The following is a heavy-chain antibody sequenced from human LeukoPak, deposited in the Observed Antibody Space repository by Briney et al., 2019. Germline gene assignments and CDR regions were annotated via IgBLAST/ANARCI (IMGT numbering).Heavy chain of an antibody. CDR3: VRVRRAAAQGPGFDY. J-gene: IGHJ4*02. CDR2: IYYSGCT. CDR1: GGSISSSGYY. Sequence: SETLSLTCTVSGGSISSSGYYWGWIRQPPGKGLEWIGSIYYSGCTYYNPSLKSRVTISVDTSKNQFSLKLSSVPAADTAVYYCVRVRRAAAQGPGFDYWGRGTLVTVPS. V-gene: IGHV4-39*01. D-gene: IGHD6-13*01.